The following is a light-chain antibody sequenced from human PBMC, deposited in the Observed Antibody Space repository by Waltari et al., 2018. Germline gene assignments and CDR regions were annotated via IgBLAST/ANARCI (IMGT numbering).Light chain of an antibody. J-gene: IGLJ2*01. CDR2: DTS. CDR1: TRPVTSDHW. V-gene: IGLV7-46*01. CDR3: LLTYPGGRAV. Sequence: QAVVTQEPSLTVSPGGTVTLTCGSSTRPVTSDHWPYWFQQKPGQAPQTLIYDTSARHPWTPARFSGSLLGGKAALTLSGAQPEDEADYYCLLTYPGGRAVFGGGTELTVL.